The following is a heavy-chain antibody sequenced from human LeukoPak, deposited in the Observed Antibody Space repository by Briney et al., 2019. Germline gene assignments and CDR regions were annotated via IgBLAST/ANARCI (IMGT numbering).Heavy chain of an antibody. Sequence: SETLSLTCTVSGGSISSTSSYWGWIRQPPGKGLEWIGSISYSGTTYYNPSLKSRVTFSVDTSKNQFSLKLTSVTAADTAVYYCARAPNWKHFDYWGQGTLVTVSS. D-gene: IGHD1-1*01. CDR3: ARAPNWKHFDY. CDR2: ISYSGTT. CDR1: GGSISSTSSY. J-gene: IGHJ4*02. V-gene: IGHV4-39*07.